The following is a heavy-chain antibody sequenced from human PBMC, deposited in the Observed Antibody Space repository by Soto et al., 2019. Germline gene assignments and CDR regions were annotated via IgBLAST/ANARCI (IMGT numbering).Heavy chain of an antibody. CDR1: GFTFSSYS. V-gene: IGHV3-48*01. CDR2: ISSSSSTI. CDR3: AESYYGDYVWYFQH. Sequence: EVQLVESGGGLVQPGGSLRLSCAASGFTFSSYSMNWVRQAPGKGLEWVSYISSSSSTIYYADSVKGRFTISRDNAKNSLYLQMNSLRAEDTAVYYCAESYYGDYVWYFQHWGQGTLVTVSS. J-gene: IGHJ1*01. D-gene: IGHD4-17*01.